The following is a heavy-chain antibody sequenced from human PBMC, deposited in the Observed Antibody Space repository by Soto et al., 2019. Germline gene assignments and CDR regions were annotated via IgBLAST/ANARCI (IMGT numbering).Heavy chain of an antibody. Sequence: QVQLVESGGGLVKPGGSLRLSCAASGFTFSDYYMSWTRQAPGKGLEWVSHISSSSSHTNYADSVKGRFTISRDNAKNSLYLQMNSLRAEHTAVYYCARGGGSAQLWFGELLPFDYWGQGTLVTVSS. D-gene: IGHD3-10*01. CDR1: GFTFSDYY. CDR3: ARGGGSAQLWFGELLPFDY. CDR2: ISSSSSHT. J-gene: IGHJ4*02. V-gene: IGHV3-11*05.